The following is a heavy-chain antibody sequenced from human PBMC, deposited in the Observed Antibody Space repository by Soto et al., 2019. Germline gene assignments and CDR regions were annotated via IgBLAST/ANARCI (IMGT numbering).Heavy chain of an antibody. CDR2: IYYSGST. CDR3: ARSAVTMDYGMDV. D-gene: IGHD3-10*01. J-gene: IGHJ6*02. V-gene: IGHV4-59*08. Sequence: SETLSLTCTVSGGSISSYYWSWIRQPPGKGLEWIGYIYYSGSTNYNPSLKSRVTISVDTSRNQFSLKLSSVTAADTAVYYCARSAVTMDYGMDVWGQGTTVTVSS. CDR1: GGSISSYY.